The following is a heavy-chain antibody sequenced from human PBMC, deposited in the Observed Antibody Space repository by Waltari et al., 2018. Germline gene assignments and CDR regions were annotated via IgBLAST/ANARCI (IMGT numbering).Heavy chain of an antibody. J-gene: IGHJ4*02. D-gene: IGHD1-26*01. CDR2: FDPEDGET. Sequence: QVQLVQSGAEVKKPGASVKVSCKVSGYTLTELSMHWVRQAPGKGLEWMGGFDPEDGETSYAQKFQGRVTMNEDTSTDTAYMELSSLRSEDTAVYYCATVGRLQWESYYFDYWGQGTLVTVSS. CDR3: ATVGRLQWESYYFDY. V-gene: IGHV1-24*01. CDR1: GYTLTELS.